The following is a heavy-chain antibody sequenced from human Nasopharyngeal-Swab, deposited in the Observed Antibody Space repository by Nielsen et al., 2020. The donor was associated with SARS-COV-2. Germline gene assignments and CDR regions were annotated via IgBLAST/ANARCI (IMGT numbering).Heavy chain of an antibody. D-gene: IGHD4-17*01. CDR3: AKDCGDFASQYFYFDS. J-gene: IGHJ4*02. Sequence: GESLKISCAASGFTFSSHAMTWVRQAPGKGLEWVSTISGGGGSTYYADSVTGRFTISKDNSENMLYLQMNSLRAEDTAVYYCAKDCGDFASQYFYFDSWGQGTLVTVSS. V-gene: IGHV3-23*01. CDR1: GFTFSSHA. CDR2: ISGGGGST.